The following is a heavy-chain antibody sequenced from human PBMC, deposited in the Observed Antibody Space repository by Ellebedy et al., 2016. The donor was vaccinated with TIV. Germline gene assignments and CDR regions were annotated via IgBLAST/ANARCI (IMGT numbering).Heavy chain of an antibody. J-gene: IGHJ6*02. CDR1: GFTFHNYA. CDR3: AKDGPGFYGMDV. Sequence: PGGSLRLSCAASGFTFHNYAMHWVRQAPGKGLEWVSLISWDGRSSQYADSVKGRFTISSDNSKDFLYLQMNSLRPEDTALYYCAKDGPGFYGMDVWGQGTTVTVSS. CDR2: ISWDGRSS. V-gene: IGHV3-43D*03.